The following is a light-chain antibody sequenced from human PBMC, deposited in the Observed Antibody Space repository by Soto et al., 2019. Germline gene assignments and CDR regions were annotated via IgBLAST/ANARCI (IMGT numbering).Light chain of an antibody. V-gene: IGLV1-44*01. CDR3: AAWDGSLTGWV. Sequence: QSVLTQAPSASGTPGQRVTISCSGSSSNIGSNTVSLYQQVPGTAPKLLIYSNVQRPSGVPDRFSGSKSGTSASLAIGGLQSEDEADYYGAAWDGSLTGWVFGGGTKLTVL. CDR1: SSNIGSNT. CDR2: SNV. J-gene: IGLJ3*02.